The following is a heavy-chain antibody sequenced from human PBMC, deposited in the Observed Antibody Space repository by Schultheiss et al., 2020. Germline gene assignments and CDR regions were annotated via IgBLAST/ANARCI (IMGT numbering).Heavy chain of an antibody. V-gene: IGHV3-15*01. Sequence: GGSLRLSCAASGFTFSNYDMHWVRQAPGKGLEWVGRIKSKTDGGTTDYAAPVKGRFTISRDDSKNTLYLQMNSLKTEDTAVYYCTTCSGNGDTAMETAYYWGQGTLVTVSS. CDR1: GFTFSNYD. D-gene: IGHD5-18*01. CDR3: TTCSGNGDTAMETAYY. CDR2: IKSKTDGGTT. J-gene: IGHJ4*02.